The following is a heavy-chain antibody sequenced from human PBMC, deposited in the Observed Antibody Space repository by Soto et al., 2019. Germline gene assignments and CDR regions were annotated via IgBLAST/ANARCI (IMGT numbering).Heavy chain of an antibody. V-gene: IGHV1-3*01. Sequence: GASVKVSCKASGYAFTSYAMHWVRQAPGQRLEWMGWINAGNGNTKYSQKFQGRVTITRDTSASTAYMELSSLRSEDTAVYYCARDNSGWQWLVLSTEASGTSLFDYWGQGTLVTVSS. J-gene: IGHJ4*02. CDR2: INAGNGNT. CDR3: ARDNSGWQWLVLSTEASGTSLFDY. D-gene: IGHD6-19*01. CDR1: GYAFTSYA.